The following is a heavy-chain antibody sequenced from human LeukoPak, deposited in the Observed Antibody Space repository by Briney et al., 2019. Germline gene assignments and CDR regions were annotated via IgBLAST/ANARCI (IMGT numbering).Heavy chain of an antibody. CDR3: ARGNIVVVPAAKNNWFDP. V-gene: IGHV1-2*02. Sequence: GASVTVSCKASGYTFTGYYMHWVRQAPGQGLEWMGWINPNSGGTNYAQKFQGRVTMTRDTSISTAYMELSRLRSDDTAVYYCARGNIVVVPAAKNNWFDPWGQGTLVTVSS. D-gene: IGHD2-2*01. CDR1: GYTFTGYY. CDR2: INPNSGGT. J-gene: IGHJ5*02.